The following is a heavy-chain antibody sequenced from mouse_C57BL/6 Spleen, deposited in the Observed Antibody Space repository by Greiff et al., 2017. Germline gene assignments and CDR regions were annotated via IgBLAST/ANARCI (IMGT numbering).Heavy chain of an antibody. V-gene: IGHV1-39*01. J-gene: IGHJ4*01. CDR1: GYSFTDYN. CDR2: LNPNYGTT. Sequence: LVESGPELVKPGASVKISCKASGYSFTDYNMNWVKQSNGKSLEWIGVLNPNYGTTSYNQKFKGKATVTVDQSSSTAYMQLNSLTSEYSAVYCCARGSYIYYDYWNYSMDYWGQGTSVTVSS. CDR3: ARGSYIYYDYWNYSMDY. D-gene: IGHD2-4*01.